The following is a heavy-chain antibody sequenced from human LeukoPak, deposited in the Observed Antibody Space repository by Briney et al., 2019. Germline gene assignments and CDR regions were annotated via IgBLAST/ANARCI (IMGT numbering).Heavy chain of an antibody. D-gene: IGHD3-16*02. CDR3: ARRGQAGYLY. Sequence: SETLSLTCAIYGGSFSDYYWSWIRQPPGKGLEWIGEINHSGSTNYNPSLKSRVTISVDTSKNQFSLNLNSVTAADTAVYYCARRGQAGYLYWGQGTLVTVSS. CDR2: INHSGST. J-gene: IGHJ4*02. CDR1: GGSFSDYY. V-gene: IGHV4-34*01.